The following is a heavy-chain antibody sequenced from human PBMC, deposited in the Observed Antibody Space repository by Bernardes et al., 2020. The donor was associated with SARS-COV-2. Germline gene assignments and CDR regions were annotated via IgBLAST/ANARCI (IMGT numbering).Heavy chain of an antibody. CDR1: GFSLSSNGMG. J-gene: IGHJ4*02. CDR3: AHTTGVAGPVGYFDY. Sequence: SGPTLVKPTQTLTLTCTFSGFSLSSNGMGVVWIRQPPEKALEWLALIYWDDAERYSPSLKSRLAITKDTSKNQVVLTMTNMDPVDTATYYCAHTTGVAGPVGYFDYWGQGILVTVSS. V-gene: IGHV2-5*02. D-gene: IGHD6-19*01. CDR2: IYWDDAE.